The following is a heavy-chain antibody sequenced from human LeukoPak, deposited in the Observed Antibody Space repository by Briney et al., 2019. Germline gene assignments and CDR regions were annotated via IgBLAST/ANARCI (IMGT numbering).Heavy chain of an antibody. V-gene: IGHV3-21*01. CDR3: ARQSVGADGYGMDV. D-gene: IGHD1-26*01. CDR1: GFTFSSYS. CDR2: ISSSSYYI. Sequence: GGSLRLSCAASGFTFSSYSMNWVRQAPGKGLEWVSSISSSSYYIYYGDSVQGRFTISRDNAKNSLYLQMNSLRVEDTAVYYCARQSVGADGYGMDVWGQGTTATVSS. J-gene: IGHJ6*02.